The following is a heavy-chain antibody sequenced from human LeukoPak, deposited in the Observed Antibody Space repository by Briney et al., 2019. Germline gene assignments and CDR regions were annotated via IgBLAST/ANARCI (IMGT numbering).Heavy chain of an antibody. J-gene: IGHJ4*02. Sequence: PGGSLRLSCSASGFTFNDFGIHWVRQAPGKGLEWVSFISGDGGSTYYADSVRGRFTISRDNSKNSLYLQMNSLRPEDTAFYYCAKDILRILAPGTRGFDYWGQGTLVTVSS. CDR2: ISGDGGST. D-gene: IGHD6-13*01. V-gene: IGHV3-43*02. CDR3: AKDILRILAPGTRGFDY. CDR1: GFTFNDFG.